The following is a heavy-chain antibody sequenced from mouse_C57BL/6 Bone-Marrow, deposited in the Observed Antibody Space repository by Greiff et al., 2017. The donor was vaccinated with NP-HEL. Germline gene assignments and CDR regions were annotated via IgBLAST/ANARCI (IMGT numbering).Heavy chain of an antibody. Sequence: QVQLQQSGAELVRPGASVKLSCKASGYTFTDYYINWVKQRPGQGLEWIARIYPGSGNTYYNEKFKGKATLTAEKSSSTAYMQLSSLTSEDSAVYFCARPDPSLLDAMDYWGQGTSVTVSS. V-gene: IGHV1-76*01. CDR1: GYTFTDYY. J-gene: IGHJ4*01. CDR2: IYPGSGNT. D-gene: IGHD2-1*01. CDR3: ARPDPSLLDAMDY.